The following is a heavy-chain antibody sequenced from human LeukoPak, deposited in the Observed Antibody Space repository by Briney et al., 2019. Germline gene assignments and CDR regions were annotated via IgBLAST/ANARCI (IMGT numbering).Heavy chain of an antibody. CDR2: ISGDGGST. CDR1: GFTFDDYA. Sequence: GGSLRLSCAASGFTFDDYAMHWVRQAPGKGLEWVSLISGDGGSTYYADSVKGRFTISRDNSKNSLYLQMNSLRTEDTALYYCAKDNGLYYYDSSGDYSDYWGQGTLVTVSS. V-gene: IGHV3-43*02. D-gene: IGHD3-22*01. J-gene: IGHJ4*02. CDR3: AKDNGLYYYDSSGDYSDY.